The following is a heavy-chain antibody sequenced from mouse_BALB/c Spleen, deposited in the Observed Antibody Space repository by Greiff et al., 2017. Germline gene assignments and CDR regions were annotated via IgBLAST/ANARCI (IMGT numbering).Heavy chain of an antibody. J-gene: IGHJ2*01. V-gene: IGHV14-3*02. D-gene: IGHD1-1*02. Sequence: EVKVVESGAELVKPGASVKLSCTASGFNIKDTYMHWVKQRPEQGLEWIGRIDPANGNTKYDPKFQGKATITADTSSNTAYLQLSSLTSEDIAVYYCARNRVRGGNYYFDYWGQGTTLTVSS. CDR1: GFNIKDTY. CDR2: IDPANGNT. CDR3: ARNRVRGGNYYFDY.